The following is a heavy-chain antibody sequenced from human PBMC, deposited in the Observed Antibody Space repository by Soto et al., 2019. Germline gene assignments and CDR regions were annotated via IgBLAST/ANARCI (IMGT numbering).Heavy chain of an antibody. CDR2: MNPNSGDT. D-gene: IGHD3-10*01. CDR3: ARGELLWFGELLR. J-gene: IGHJ4*02. Sequence: QVQLVQSGAEVKKPGASVKVSCKASGYTFTSFEINWVRQATGQGLEWMGWMNPNSGDTGYAQKFQGRVTMTRNTSISTAYMELSSLRSEDTAVYYCARGELLWFGELLRWGQGTLVTVSS. V-gene: IGHV1-8*01. CDR1: GYTFTSFE.